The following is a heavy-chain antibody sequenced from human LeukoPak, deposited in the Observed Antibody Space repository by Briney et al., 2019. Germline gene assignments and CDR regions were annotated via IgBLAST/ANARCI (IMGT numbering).Heavy chain of an antibody. CDR1: GFTFDDYG. D-gene: IGHD3-10*01. CDR3: ARIAMVRGIIYYFDN. V-gene: IGHV3-20*04. CDR2: INWNGGST. J-gene: IGHJ4*02. Sequence: GGSLRLSCAASGFTFDDYGMSWVRQAPGKGLEYVSAINWNGGSTGYGDSVKGRFTISRDNAKKSLYLQINSLRVEDTALYYCARIAMVRGIIYYFDNWGQGTLVTVSS.